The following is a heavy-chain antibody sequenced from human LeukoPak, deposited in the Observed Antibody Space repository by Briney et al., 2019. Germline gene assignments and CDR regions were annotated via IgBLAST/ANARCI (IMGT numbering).Heavy chain of an antibody. D-gene: IGHD1-14*01. Sequence: ASVTVSCTASGYSLTTYYMHWVRQAPGQGLGWMAIINPSGGSTNYAQKFQGRVTMTRDTPTNTVYMEMSSLRIEDTAVYYCASVYLHGMDVWGQGTTVTVSS. CDR3: ASVYLHGMDV. V-gene: IGHV1-46*01. J-gene: IGHJ6*02. CDR1: GYSLTTYY. CDR2: INPSGGST.